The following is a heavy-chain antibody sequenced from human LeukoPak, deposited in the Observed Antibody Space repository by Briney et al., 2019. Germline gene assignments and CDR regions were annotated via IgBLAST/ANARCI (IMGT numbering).Heavy chain of an antibody. CDR2: IYHSGST. J-gene: IGHJ3*02. Sequence: PSETLSLTCAVSGGSISSGGYSWSWIRQPPGKGLEWIGYIYHSGSTYYNPSLKSRVTISVDRSKNQFSLKLSSVTAADTAVYYCARLGRGRDDAFDIWGQGTMVTVSS. CDR3: ARLGRGRDDAFDI. CDR1: GGSISSGGYS. D-gene: IGHD1-26*01. V-gene: IGHV4-30-2*01.